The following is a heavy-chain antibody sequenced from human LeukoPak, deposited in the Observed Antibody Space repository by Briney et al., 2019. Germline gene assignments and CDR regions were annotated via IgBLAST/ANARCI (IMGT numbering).Heavy chain of an antibody. CDR3: ARRAGSSGYYLSD. J-gene: IGHJ4*02. V-gene: IGHV5-51*07. Sequence: GESLKISCKGSGYSFTSYWIGWVHQMPGKGLEWMGIIYPGDSDTRYSPSFQGQVTISADKSISTAYLQWSSLKASDTAMYYCARRAGSSGYYLSDWGQGTLVTVSS. CDR1: GYSFTSYW. CDR2: IYPGDSDT. D-gene: IGHD3-22*01.